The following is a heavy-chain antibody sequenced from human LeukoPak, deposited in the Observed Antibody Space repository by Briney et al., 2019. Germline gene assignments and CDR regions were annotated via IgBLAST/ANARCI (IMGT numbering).Heavy chain of an antibody. CDR3: ARDLAYYYDSSGSAFDI. CDR1: GFTFSSYG. V-gene: IGHV3-33*01. CDR2: IWYDGSNK. J-gene: IGHJ3*02. Sequence: PGRSLRLSCAASGFTFSSYGMRWVRQAPGKGLEWVAVIWYDGSNKYYADSVKGRFTISRDNSKNTLYLQMNSLRAEDTAVYYCARDLAYYYDSSGSAFDIWGQGTMVTVSS. D-gene: IGHD3-22*01.